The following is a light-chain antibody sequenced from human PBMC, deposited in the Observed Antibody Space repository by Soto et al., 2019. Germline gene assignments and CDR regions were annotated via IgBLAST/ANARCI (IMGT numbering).Light chain of an antibody. CDR3: SSYTGAYTLV. J-gene: IGLJ1*01. CDR2: EVS. V-gene: IGLV2-14*01. Sequence: QSVLAQPASVSGPPGRSIAISCNGTSRDVGAYNYVSWYQQHPGKAPKLIVHEVSDRPSGVSDRFSGSKSGNTASLTISGLQAEDEADYYCSSYTGAYTLVFGTGTKVTVL. CDR1: SRDVGAYNY.